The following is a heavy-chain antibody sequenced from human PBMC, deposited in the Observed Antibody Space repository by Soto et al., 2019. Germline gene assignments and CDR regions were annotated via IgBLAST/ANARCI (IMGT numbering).Heavy chain of an antibody. D-gene: IGHD6-19*01. CDR3: AKEIAVAGDLDY. J-gene: IGHJ4*01. Sequence: PVGSLRLSCVASGFTFSRYGIHWVRQAPGKGLEWVGVISSDGNIQYYAESVKGRFTISRDDSRNTLYLQMDSLRPGDTAVYYCAKEIAVAGDLDYWGHGTLVT. CDR1: GFTFSRYG. CDR2: ISSDGNIQ. V-gene: IGHV3-30*18.